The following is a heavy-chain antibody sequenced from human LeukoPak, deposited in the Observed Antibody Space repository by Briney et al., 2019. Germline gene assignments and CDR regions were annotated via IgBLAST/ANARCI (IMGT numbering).Heavy chain of an antibody. V-gene: IGHV3-20*04. CDR3: VRASYYYDTSGSPRGWFDP. CDR1: GFTLADYG. Sequence: GGSLRLSCAASGFTLADYGMSWVRQAPGKGLEWVSGINWNGGSTGYADSVKGRFTISRDNAKNSLYLQMNSLRAEDTAVYYCVRASYYYDTSGSPRGWFDPWGQGTLVTVSS. CDR2: INWNGGST. D-gene: IGHD3-22*01. J-gene: IGHJ5*02.